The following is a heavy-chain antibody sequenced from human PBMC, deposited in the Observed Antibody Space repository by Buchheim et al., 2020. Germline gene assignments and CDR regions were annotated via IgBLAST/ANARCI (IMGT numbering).Heavy chain of an antibody. V-gene: IGHV3-48*01. Sequence: EVQLLESGGGLVQPGGSLRLSCAASGFTFSSYAMSWVRQAPGKGLEWVSYISSSSSTIYYADSVKGRFTISRDNAKNSLYLQMNTLRAEDTAVYYCARGQYYYDIDYWGQGTL. J-gene: IGHJ4*02. D-gene: IGHD3-22*01. CDR1: GFTFSSYA. CDR3: ARGQYYYDIDY. CDR2: ISSSSSTI.